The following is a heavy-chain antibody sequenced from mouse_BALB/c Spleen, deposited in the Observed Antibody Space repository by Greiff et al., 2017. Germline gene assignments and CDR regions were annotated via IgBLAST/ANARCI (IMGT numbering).Heavy chain of an antibody. CDR2: ISSGGST. Sequence: EVMLVESGGGLVKPGGSLKLSCAASGFTFSSYAMSWVRQTPEKRLEWVASISSGGSTYYPDSVKGRFTISRDNARNILYLQMSSLRSEDTAMYYCARGHYYGSSPFDYWGQGTTLTVSS. CDR1: GFTFSSYA. CDR3: ARGHYYGSSPFDY. J-gene: IGHJ2*01. D-gene: IGHD1-1*01. V-gene: IGHV5-6-5*01.